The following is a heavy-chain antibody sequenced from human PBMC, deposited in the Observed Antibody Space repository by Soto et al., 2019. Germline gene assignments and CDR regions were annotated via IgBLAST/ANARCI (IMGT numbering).Heavy chain of an antibody. CDR3: ARAHRWYYYDRSGSPAFDG. V-gene: IGHV1-3*01. CDR1: GYTFTSYA. D-gene: IGHD3-22*01. Sequence: ASVKVSCKASGYTFTSYAMHWVRQAPGQRLEWMGWINAGNGNTKYSQKFQGRVTITRDTSASTAYMELSSLRSDDTAVYYCARAHRWYYYDRSGSPAFDGWGQGTLVTVSS. CDR2: INAGNGNT. J-gene: IGHJ5*02.